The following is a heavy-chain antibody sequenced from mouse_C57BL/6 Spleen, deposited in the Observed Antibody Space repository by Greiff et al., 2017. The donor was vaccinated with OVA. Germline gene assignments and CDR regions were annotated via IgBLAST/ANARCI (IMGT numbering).Heavy chain of an antibody. CDR1: GYTFTSYW. CDR3: ASGADYYGCRGGYFDV. J-gene: IGHJ1*03. Sequence: VQLQQPGAELVRPGSSVKLSCKASGYTFTSYWMDWVKQRPGQGLEWIGNIYPSDSDTHYNQKFKDKATLTVDKSSSTAYMTLSSLTSEDSSVYYFASGADYYGCRGGYFDVWGTGTTVTVSS. D-gene: IGHD1-1*01. V-gene: IGHV1-61*01. CDR2: IYPSDSDT.